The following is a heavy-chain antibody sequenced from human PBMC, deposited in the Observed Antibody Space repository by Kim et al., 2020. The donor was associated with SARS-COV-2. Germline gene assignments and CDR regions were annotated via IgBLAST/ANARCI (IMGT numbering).Heavy chain of an antibody. J-gene: IGHJ4*02. V-gene: IGHV4-59*08. Sequence: SETLSLTCTVSGGSISSYYWSWIRQPPGKGLEWIGYIYYSGSTNYNPSLKSRVTISVDTSKNQFSLKLSSVTAADTAVYSCASHATYYYDSSGYFFLPNKQSTSDCCGQGTLLTVSS. D-gene: IGHD3-22*01. CDR3: ASHATYYYDSSGYFFLPNKQSTSDC. CDR2: IYYSGST. CDR1: GGSISSYY.